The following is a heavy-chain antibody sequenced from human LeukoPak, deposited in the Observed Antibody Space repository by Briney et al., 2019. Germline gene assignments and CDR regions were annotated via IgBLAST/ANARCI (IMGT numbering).Heavy chain of an antibody. CDR2: IIPIFGTA. Sequence: ASVKVSCKASGGTFSSYAISWVRQAPGQGLEWMGGIIPIFGTANYAQKFQGRVTITADESTSTAYMELSSLRSEDTAVYYWARTYGARSYSYYGMAVWGQGPTVPVSS. J-gene: IGHJ6*02. D-gene: IGHD4-17*01. V-gene: IGHV1-69*01. CDR3: ARTYGARSYSYYGMAV. CDR1: GGTFSSYA.